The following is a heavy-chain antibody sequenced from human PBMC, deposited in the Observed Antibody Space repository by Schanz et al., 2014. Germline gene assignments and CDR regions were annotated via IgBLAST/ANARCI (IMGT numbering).Heavy chain of an antibody. Sequence: EVQLLDSGGGLVQPGGSLRLSCAASGFTFSSYAMSWVRQAPGKGLEWVSTISASGGSTNYADSVKGRFTISRDNSKNTLYLQMNSLRAEDTAVYYCAKDPSHGDYDYYFDYWGQGTLVTVSS. V-gene: IGHV3-23*01. CDR1: GFTFSSYA. CDR3: AKDPSHGDYDYYFDY. CDR2: ISASGGST. D-gene: IGHD3-22*01. J-gene: IGHJ4*02.